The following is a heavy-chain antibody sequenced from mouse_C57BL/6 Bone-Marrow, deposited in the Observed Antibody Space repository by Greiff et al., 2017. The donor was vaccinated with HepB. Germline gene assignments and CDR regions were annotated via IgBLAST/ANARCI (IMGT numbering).Heavy chain of an antibody. CDR2: IDPSDSET. V-gene: IGHV1-52*01. Sequence: QVQLQQPGAELVRPGSSVKLSCKASGYTFTSYWMHWVKQRPIQGLEWIGNIDPSDSETHYNQKFKDKATLTVDKSSSTAYMQLSSLTSEDSAVYYCARSLGRFWQYYGSRGAMDYWGQGTSVTVSS. CDR1: GYTFTSYW. D-gene: IGHD1-1*01. CDR3: ARSLGRFWQYYGSRGAMDY. J-gene: IGHJ4*01.